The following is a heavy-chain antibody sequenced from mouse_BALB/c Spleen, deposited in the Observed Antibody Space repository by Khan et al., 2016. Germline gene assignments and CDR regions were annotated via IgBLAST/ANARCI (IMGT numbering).Heavy chain of an antibody. V-gene: IGHV3-8*02. D-gene: IGHD2-3*01. CDR2: ISYSGST. CDR1: GDSITSGY. J-gene: IGHJ2*01. CDR3: AGYDGYFFDY. Sequence: EVQLQESGPSLVKPSQTLSLTCSVTGDSITSGYWNWIRKFPGNTLEYMGYISYSGSTYYNPSLISRISITRDTSTTQYYLQLNSVTTEDTDTCYCAGYDGYFFDYWGQGTTLTVSA.